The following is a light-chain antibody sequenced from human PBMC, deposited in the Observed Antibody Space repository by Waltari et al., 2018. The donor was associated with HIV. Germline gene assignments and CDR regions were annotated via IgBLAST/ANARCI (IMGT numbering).Light chain of an antibody. CDR2: GTS. Sequence: EIVLTQSPDTLSLSPGERATLSCRASQSVGSTFLAWYQQKPGQAPRRLVYGTSRRATGIPDRFSGSWSGTDFTLAISRLEPEDFAVYYCQQYGDSPMYTFGQGTRLDIK. CDR3: QQYGDSPMYT. V-gene: IGKV3-20*01. J-gene: IGKJ2*01. CDR1: QSVGSTF.